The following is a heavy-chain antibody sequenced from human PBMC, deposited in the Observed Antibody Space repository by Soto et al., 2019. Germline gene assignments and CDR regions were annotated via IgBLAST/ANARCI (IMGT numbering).Heavy chain of an antibody. CDR1: GYTFTSYG. V-gene: IGHV1-18*01. D-gene: IGHD1-26*01. CDR2: ISAYNGNT. Sequence: EASVKVSCKASGYTFTSYGISWVRQAPGQGLEWMGWISAYNGNTNYAQKLQGRVTMTTDTSTSTAYMELRSLRSDDTAVYYCARWLLGATLYYFDYWGQGTLVTVSS. J-gene: IGHJ4*02. CDR3: ARWLLGATLYYFDY.